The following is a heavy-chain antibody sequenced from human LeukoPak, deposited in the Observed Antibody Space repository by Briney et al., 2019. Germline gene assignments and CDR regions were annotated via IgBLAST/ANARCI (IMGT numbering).Heavy chain of an antibody. D-gene: IGHD2-21*01. J-gene: IGHJ4*02. CDR1: GFTFSSYE. CDR3: AKGGVSVTRLNYFDN. Sequence: PGGSLRLSCAASGFTFSSYEMNWVRQAPGKGLEWVSYISSSGSTIYYADSVKGRFTISRDNAKNSLYLQMNSLRAEDTAVYYCAKGGVSVTRLNYFDNWGQGTLVTVSS. V-gene: IGHV3-48*03. CDR2: ISSSGSTI.